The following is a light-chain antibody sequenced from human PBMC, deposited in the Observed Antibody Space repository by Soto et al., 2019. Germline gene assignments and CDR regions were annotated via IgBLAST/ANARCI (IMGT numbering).Light chain of an antibody. CDR1: QSVSSSY. J-gene: IGKJ1*01. Sequence: EIVLTQSPGTLSLSPGERATLSCMASQSVSSSYLAWYQQKPGQAPRLLIYGASSRATGIPDRFSGSGSGTDFNLTISRLEPEDFAVYYCQQYGRSPRTFGQGPKVEIK. V-gene: IGKV3-20*01. CDR3: QQYGRSPRT. CDR2: GAS.